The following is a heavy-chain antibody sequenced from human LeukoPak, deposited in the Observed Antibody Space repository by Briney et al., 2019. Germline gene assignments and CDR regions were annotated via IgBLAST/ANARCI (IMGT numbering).Heavy chain of an antibody. CDR2: ISTSGTT. CDR1: GGSISGYY. Sequence: PSETLPLTCTVSGGSISGYYWNWIRRPAGKGLEWIGRISTSGTTNYNPSLKSRVTISVDTSKKQFSLKLSSVTAADTALYYCARDVCDSTTCYRRGGFDYWGQGTLVTVSS. J-gene: IGHJ4*02. D-gene: IGHD2-2*01. V-gene: IGHV4-4*07. CDR3: ARDVCDSTTCYRRGGFDY.